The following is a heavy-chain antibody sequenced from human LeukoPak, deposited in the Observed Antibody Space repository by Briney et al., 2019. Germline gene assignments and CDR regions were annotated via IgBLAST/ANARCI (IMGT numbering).Heavy chain of an antibody. J-gene: IGHJ3*02. CDR3: ARGDSGWYTKDAFDI. CDR1: GGSFSGYY. D-gene: IGHD6-19*01. Sequence: SETLSLTCAVYGGSFSGYYWSWIRQPPGKGLEWIGEINHSGSTNYNPSLKSRVTISVDTSKNQFSLKLSSVTAADTAVYYCARGDSGWYTKDAFDIWGQGTMVTVSS. CDR2: INHSGST. V-gene: IGHV4-34*01.